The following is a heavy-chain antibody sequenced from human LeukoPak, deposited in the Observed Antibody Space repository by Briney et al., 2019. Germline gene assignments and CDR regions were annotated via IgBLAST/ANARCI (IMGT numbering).Heavy chain of an antibody. V-gene: IGHV4-34*01. CDR3: ARQPGWKSNIHFDY. CDR2: INHSGST. Sequence: SETLSLTCAVYGGSFSGYYWSWIRQPPGKGLEWIGEINHSGSTNYNPSLKSRVTISVDTSKSQFSLKLSSVTAADTAVYYCARQPGWKSNIHFDYWGQGTLVIVSS. CDR1: GGSFSGYY. J-gene: IGHJ4*02. D-gene: IGHD1-1*01.